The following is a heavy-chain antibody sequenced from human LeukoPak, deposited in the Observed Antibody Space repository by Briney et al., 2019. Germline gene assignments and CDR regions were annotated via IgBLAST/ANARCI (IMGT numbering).Heavy chain of an antibody. CDR1: GFSFDSYW. D-gene: IGHD5-12*01. Sequence: GGSLRLSCVASGFSFDSYWMSWVRQAPGKGLEWVANIKQDGSEKYYVDSVKGRFTISRDNAKNSLYLQMNSLRTEDTAVYYCAKADRLVATIIGGPEDYWGQGTLVTVSS. V-gene: IGHV3-7*03. CDR3: AKADRLVATIIGGPEDY. J-gene: IGHJ4*02. CDR2: IKQDGSEK.